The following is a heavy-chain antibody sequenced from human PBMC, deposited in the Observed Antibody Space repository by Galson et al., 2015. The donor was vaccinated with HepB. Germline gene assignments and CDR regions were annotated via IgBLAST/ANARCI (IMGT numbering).Heavy chain of an antibody. CDR2: FSYSGRT. D-gene: IGHD3-22*01. CDR3: ARRYYYDSSGYTYDDYFDY. Sequence: TLSLTCTVSGGSISSSSYFWGWIRQPPGKGLEWIGSFSYSGRTYYNPSLESRVTISVDTSENQFSLKLSSVTAADSAVYYCARRYYYDSSGYTYDDYFDYWGQGSLVTVSS. CDR1: GGSISSSSYF. V-gene: IGHV4-39*01. J-gene: IGHJ4*02.